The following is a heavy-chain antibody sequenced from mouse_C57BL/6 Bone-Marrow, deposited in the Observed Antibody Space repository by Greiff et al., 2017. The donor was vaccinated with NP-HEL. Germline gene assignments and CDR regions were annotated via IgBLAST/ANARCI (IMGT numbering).Heavy chain of an antibody. Sequence: EVQLQESGPGLVKPSQSLSLTCSVTGYSITSGYYWNWIRQFPGNKLEWMGYISYDGSNNYNPSLKNRISITRDTSKNQFFLKLNSVTTEDTATYYCARDLPTVVDYYAMDYWGQGTSVTVSS. CDR2: ISYDGSN. V-gene: IGHV3-6*01. CDR1: GYSITSGYY. CDR3: ARDLPTVVDYYAMDY. J-gene: IGHJ4*01. D-gene: IGHD1-1*01.